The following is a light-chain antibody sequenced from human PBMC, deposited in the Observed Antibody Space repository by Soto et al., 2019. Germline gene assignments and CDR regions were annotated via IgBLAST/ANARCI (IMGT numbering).Light chain of an antibody. J-gene: IGLJ2*01. CDR2: GNN. Sequence: QAVVTQPPSVSGAPGQRVTISCTGSRSNIGAGYDVHWYQQLPGTAPKLLIYGNNNRPSGVPDRFSGSKSGTSASLAITGLQAEDEADYYCQSHDTSLSVSVFGGGTKVTVL. CDR1: RSNIGAGYD. V-gene: IGLV1-40*01. CDR3: QSHDTSLSVSV.